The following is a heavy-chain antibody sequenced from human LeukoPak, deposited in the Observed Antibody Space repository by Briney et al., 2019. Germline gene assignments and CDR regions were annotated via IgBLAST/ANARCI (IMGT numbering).Heavy chain of an antibody. D-gene: IGHD6-19*01. CDR1: GFIFGDYY. V-gene: IGHV3-11*01. J-gene: IGHJ4*02. Sequence: EGSLRLSCAASGFIFGDYYVSWIRQAPGKGLEWISYISSTGNDKKYADSVKGRFTISKDHAKKSVHLEMNSLRDEDAAIYYCARKAVGGRYLDYWGQGTLVAVSS. CDR2: ISSTGNDK. CDR3: ARKAVGGRYLDY.